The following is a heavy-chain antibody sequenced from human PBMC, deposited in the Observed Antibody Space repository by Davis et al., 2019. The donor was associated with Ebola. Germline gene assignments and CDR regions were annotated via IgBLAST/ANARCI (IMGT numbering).Heavy chain of an antibody. J-gene: IGHJ6*02. V-gene: IGHV4-34*01. D-gene: IGHD3-10*01. Sequence: SETLSPTCAVYGGSFSGYYWSWIRQPPGKGLEWTGEINHSGSTNYNPSLKSRVTISVDTSKNQFSLKLSSVTAADTAVYYCAREKYYYGSGSYGVDYYYYDGMDVWGQGTTVTVSS. CDR3: AREKYYYGSGSYGVDYYYYDGMDV. CDR1: GGSFSGYY. CDR2: INHSGST.